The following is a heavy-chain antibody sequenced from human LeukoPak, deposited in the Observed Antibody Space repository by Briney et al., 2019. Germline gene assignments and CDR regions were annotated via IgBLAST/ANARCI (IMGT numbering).Heavy chain of an antibody. D-gene: IGHD3-10*01. J-gene: IGHJ4*02. Sequence: PGGSLRLSCAASGFTVSTNYINWVRQAPGKGLEWVSYISSSGSTIYYADSVKGRFTISRDNAKNSLYLQMNSLRAEDTAVYYCARDFRRTVDYWGQGTLVTVSS. CDR1: GFTVSTNY. V-gene: IGHV3-11*04. CDR3: ARDFRRTVDY. CDR2: ISSSGSTI.